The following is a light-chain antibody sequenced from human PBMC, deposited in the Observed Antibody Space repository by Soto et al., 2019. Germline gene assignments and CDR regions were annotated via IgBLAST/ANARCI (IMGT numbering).Light chain of an antibody. CDR1: QDISNC. CDR3: QQSYITPAT. Sequence: DIPMTQSPSTLSASVGDRVTITCRASQDISNCLAWYQHKPGKAPKLLIYAASSLQSGVPSRFSGSGSGTDFTLTISSLQPEDFATYFCQQSYITPATFGGGAKVAIK. V-gene: IGKV1-39*01. J-gene: IGKJ4*01. CDR2: AAS.